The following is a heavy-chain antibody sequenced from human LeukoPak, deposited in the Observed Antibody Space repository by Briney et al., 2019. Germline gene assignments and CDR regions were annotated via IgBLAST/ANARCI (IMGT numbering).Heavy chain of an antibody. Sequence: ASVKVSCKASGYTFTSYDINWVRQATGQGLEWMGWMNPNSGNTGYAQKFQGRVTMTEDTSTDTAYMELSSLRSEDTAVYYCATWRAGPYYYDSSGFLDYWGQGTLVTVSS. CDR3: ATWRAGPYYYDSSGFLDY. CDR2: MNPNSGNT. V-gene: IGHV1-8*01. J-gene: IGHJ4*02. D-gene: IGHD3-22*01. CDR1: GYTFTSYD.